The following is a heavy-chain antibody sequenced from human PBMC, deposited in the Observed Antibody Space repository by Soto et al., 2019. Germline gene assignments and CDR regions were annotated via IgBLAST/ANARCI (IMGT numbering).Heavy chain of an antibody. Sequence: QVQLVESGGGVVQPGRSLRLSCAASGFTFSSYAMHWVRQAPGKGLEWVAVISYDGSNKYYADSVKGRFTISRDNSKNTLYLQINSLRAEDTAVYYCARAEMTTVATNYYFDYWGQGTLVTVSS. CDR1: GFTFSSYA. CDR3: ARAEMTTVATNYYFDY. J-gene: IGHJ4*02. CDR2: ISYDGSNK. D-gene: IGHD4-17*01. V-gene: IGHV3-30-3*01.